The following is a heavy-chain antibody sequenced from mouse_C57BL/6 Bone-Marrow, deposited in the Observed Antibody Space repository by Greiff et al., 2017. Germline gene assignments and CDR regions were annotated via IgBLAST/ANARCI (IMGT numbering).Heavy chain of an antibody. V-gene: IGHV5-17*01. CDR2: ISSGSSTI. J-gene: IGHJ2*01. D-gene: IGHD1-1*01. Sequence: VQLKESGGGLVKPGGSLKLSCAASGFTFSDYGMHWVRQAPEKGLEWVAYISSGSSTIYYADTVKGRFTISRDNAKNTLFLQMNSLRSEDTAMYYCARSDYYGSSYGFYVDYWGQGTTLTVSS. CDR3: ARSDYYGSSYGFYVDY. CDR1: GFTFSDYG.